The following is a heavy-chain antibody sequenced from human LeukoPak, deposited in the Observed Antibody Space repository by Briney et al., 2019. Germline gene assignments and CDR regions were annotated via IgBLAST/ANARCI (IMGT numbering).Heavy chain of an antibody. J-gene: IGHJ4*02. CDR1: GGSFSGYY. Sequence: SETLSLTCAVYGGSFSGYYWSWIRQPPGKGLEWIGEINHSGSTNYNPSLKSRVTISVDTSKNQFSLKLSSVTAADTAVYYCARQTNVDCSSTSCYRGLLDYWGQGTLVTVSS. D-gene: IGHD2-2*02. CDR3: ARQTNVDCSSTSCYRGLLDY. V-gene: IGHV4-34*01. CDR2: INHSGST.